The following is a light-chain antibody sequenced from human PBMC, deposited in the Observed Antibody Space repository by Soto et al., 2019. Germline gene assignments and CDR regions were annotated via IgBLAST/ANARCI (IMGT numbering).Light chain of an antibody. J-gene: IGLJ2*01. CDR1: SSDVGAYNH. V-gene: IGLV2-14*01. Sequence: QSVLTQPASVSGSPGQSITISCTGTSSDVGAYNHVSWYQQFPGKAPKVLIYDVSIRPSGVSNRFSGSKSGNTASLTISGLQADDEADYFCCSYTSSDSVVFGGGTKVTVL. CDR3: CSYTSSDSVV. CDR2: DVS.